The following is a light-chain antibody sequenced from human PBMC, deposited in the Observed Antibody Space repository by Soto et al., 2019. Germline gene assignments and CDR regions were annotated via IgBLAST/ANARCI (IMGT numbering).Light chain of an antibody. V-gene: IGKV3-20*01. CDR1: QSVSSRS. CDR3: QQYGNSRLS. CDR2: AAS. Sequence: EVVLTQSPGTLSLSPGEIATLSCRASQSVSSRSLAWYQQRPAQSPRLLVFAASSRATDIPDRFSGSGSGTDFTLTISRLEPEDFAVYYCQQYGNSRLSFVGWTKV. J-gene: IGKJ4*01.